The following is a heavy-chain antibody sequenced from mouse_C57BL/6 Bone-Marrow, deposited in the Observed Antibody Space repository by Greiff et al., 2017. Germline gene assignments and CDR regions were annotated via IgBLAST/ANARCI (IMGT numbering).Heavy chain of an antibody. CDR1: GYTFTSYT. D-gene: IGHD1-1*01. J-gene: IGHJ2*01. Sequence: VQLQQSGAELARPGASVKMSCKASGYTFTSYTMHWVKQRPGQGLEWIGYINPSSGYTKYNQKFKDKATLTADKSSSTAYMQLSSLTSEDSAGYYWARTAAVVRYYFDYWGQGTTLTVSS. CDR3: ARTAAVVRYYFDY. V-gene: IGHV1-4*01. CDR2: INPSSGYT.